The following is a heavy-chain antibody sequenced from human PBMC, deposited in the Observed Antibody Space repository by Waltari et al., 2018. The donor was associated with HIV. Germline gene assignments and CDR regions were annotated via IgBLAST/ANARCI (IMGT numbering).Heavy chain of an antibody. V-gene: IGHV1-2*02. J-gene: IGHJ5*02. Sequence: QVQLVQSGAEVKKPGASVKVSCQASGYTFTGYYMHWVRQATGPGLEGMGRRKPNRGGTNYAKKLQGRVTMTRDTSISTAYMELSRLRSDDTAVYYCARGRGDIVLMVYAIGWFDPWGQGTLVTVSS. CDR1: GYTFTGYY. CDR2: RKPNRGGT. D-gene: IGHD2-8*01. CDR3: ARGRGDIVLMVYAIGWFDP.